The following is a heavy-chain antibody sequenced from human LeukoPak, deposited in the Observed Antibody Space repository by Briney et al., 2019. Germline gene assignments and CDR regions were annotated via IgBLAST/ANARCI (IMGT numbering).Heavy chain of an antibody. CDR1: GGTFSSYA. Sequence: SVKVSCKASGGTFSSYAISWVRQAPGQGLEWVGGIIPIFGTANYAQKFQGRVTIAADESTSTAYMELSSLRSEDTAVYYCARGGWELLRLAFDIWGQGTMVTVSS. V-gene: IGHV1-69*13. J-gene: IGHJ3*02. D-gene: IGHD1-26*01. CDR2: IIPIFGTA. CDR3: ARGGWELLRLAFDI.